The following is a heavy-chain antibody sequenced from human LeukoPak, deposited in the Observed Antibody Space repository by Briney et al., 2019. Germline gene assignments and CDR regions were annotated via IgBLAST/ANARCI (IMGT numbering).Heavy chain of an antibody. CDR1: GFTFDDYA. Sequence: SLRLSCAASGFTFDDYAMHWVRQAPGKGLEWVSGISWNSGSIGYADSVKGRFTISRDNAKNSLYLQMNSLRAEDTALYYCAKDRIAVAGPGAFDIWGQGTMVTVSS. D-gene: IGHD6-19*01. CDR3: AKDRIAVAGPGAFDI. CDR2: ISWNSGSI. J-gene: IGHJ3*02. V-gene: IGHV3-9*01.